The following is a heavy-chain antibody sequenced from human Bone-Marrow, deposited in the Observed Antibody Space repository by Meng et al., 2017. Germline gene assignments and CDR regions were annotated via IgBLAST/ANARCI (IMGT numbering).Heavy chain of an antibody. D-gene: IGHD6-13*01. CDR3: ARGHSSSWYFAFDI. V-gene: IGHV4-59*12. CDR2: IYYSGST. Sequence: SETLSLTCAVSGYSIISSYYWSWIRQPPGKGLEWIGYIYYSGSTNYNPSLKSRVTISVDTSKNQFSLKLSSVTAANTAVYYCARGHSSSWYFAFDIWGQGTMVTVSS. J-gene: IGHJ3*02. CDR1: GYSIISSYY.